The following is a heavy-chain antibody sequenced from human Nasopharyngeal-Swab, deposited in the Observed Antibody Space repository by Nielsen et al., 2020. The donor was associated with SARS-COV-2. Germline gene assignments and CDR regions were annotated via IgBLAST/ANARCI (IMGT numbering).Heavy chain of an antibody. D-gene: IGHD4-17*01. V-gene: IGHV3-30-3*01. CDR1: GFTFSSYA. CDR2: ISYDGSNK. CDR3: ASPGLWYDDYEPFDY. J-gene: IGHJ4*02. Sequence: GSLRLSCAASGFTFSSYAMHWVRQAPGKGLEWVAVISYDGSNKYYADSVKGRFTISRDNSKNTLYLQMNSLRAEDTAVYYCASPGLWYDDYEPFDYWGQGTLVTVSS.